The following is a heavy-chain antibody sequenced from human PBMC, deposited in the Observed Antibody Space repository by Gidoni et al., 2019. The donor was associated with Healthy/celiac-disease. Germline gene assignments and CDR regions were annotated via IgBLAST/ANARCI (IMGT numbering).Heavy chain of an antibody. V-gene: IGHV3-48*02. D-gene: IGHD3-3*01. Sequence: EVQLVESGGGLVQPGGSLRLSCAASGFTFSSYSMNWVRQAPGKGLEWVSYISSSSTIYYADSVKGRFTISRDNAKNSLYLQMNSLRDEDTAVYYCARDIADDFWSGYLRYYYYGMDVWGQGTTVTVSS. J-gene: IGHJ6*02. CDR3: ARDIADDFWSGYLRYYYYGMDV. CDR2: ISSSSTI. CDR1: GFTFSSYS.